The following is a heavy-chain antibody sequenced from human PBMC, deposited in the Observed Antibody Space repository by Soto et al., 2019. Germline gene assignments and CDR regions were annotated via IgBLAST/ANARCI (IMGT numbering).Heavy chain of an antibody. CDR1: GGSISSYY. CDR3: ARERKQWLVTDYYYYYGMDV. D-gene: IGHD6-19*01. J-gene: IGHJ6*02. CDR2: IYTSGST. V-gene: IGHV4-4*07. Sequence: SETLSLTCTVSGGSISSYYWSWIRQPAGKGLEWIGRIYTSGSTNYNPSLKSRVTMSVDTSKTQISLKRSSVTAADTAVYYCARERKQWLVTDYYYYYGMDVWGQGTTVTVSS.